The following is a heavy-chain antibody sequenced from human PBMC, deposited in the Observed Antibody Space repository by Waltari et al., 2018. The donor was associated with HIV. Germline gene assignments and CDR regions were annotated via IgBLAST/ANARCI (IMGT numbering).Heavy chain of an antibody. CDR2: IYYSGST. Sequence: QVQLQESGPGLVKPSETLSLTCTVSGGSISSYYWSWIRQPPGKGLEWIGYIYYSGSTNYNPSLKSRVTISVDTSKNQFSLKLSSVTAADTAVYYCARVRQLLFDYWGQGTLVTVSS. CDR1: GGSISSYY. D-gene: IGHD1-1*01. CDR3: ARVRQLLFDY. V-gene: IGHV4-59*01. J-gene: IGHJ4*02.